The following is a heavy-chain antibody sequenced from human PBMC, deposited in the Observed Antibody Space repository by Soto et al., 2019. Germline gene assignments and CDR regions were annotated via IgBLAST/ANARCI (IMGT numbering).Heavy chain of an antibody. CDR1: GVSFSGYY. V-gene: IGHV4-34*01. CDR2: INHSGST. Sequence: PSETLYLTWAVYGVSFSGYYWISISTPPGKGLEWIGEINHSGSTNYNPSLKSRVNISVDTSKNQFSLKLSSVTAADTAVYYCARGLHIVGATTTAWFDPWGQGTLVTVSS. CDR3: ARGLHIVGATTTAWFDP. J-gene: IGHJ5*02. D-gene: IGHD1-26*01.